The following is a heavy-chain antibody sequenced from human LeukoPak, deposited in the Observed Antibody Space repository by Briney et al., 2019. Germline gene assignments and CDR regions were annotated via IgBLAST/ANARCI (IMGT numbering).Heavy chain of an antibody. CDR2: IKQDGSEK. CDR3: ARGSSSWSDWFDP. Sequence: GGSLRLSCAASGFTFSSYWMSWVRQAPGKGLEWVANIKQDGSEKYYVDSVKGRFTISRDNAKNSLYLQMNSLRAEDTAVYYCARGSSSWSDWFDPWGQGTLVTVSS. V-gene: IGHV3-7*04. CDR1: GFTFSSYW. D-gene: IGHD6-13*01. J-gene: IGHJ5*02.